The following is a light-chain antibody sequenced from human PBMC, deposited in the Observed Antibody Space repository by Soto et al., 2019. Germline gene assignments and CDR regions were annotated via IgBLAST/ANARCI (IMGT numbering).Light chain of an antibody. J-gene: IGLJ1*01. CDR2: DVS. Sequence: ALTQPRSVSGSPGQSVTISCTGTSSDVGGYNYVSWYQQHPGKAPKLILYDVSKRPSGVPDRFSGSKSGNTASLTISGLQAEDEADYYCCSYAGSYTHVFGTGTKLTVL. CDR1: SSDVGGYNY. CDR3: CSYAGSYTHV. V-gene: IGLV2-11*01.